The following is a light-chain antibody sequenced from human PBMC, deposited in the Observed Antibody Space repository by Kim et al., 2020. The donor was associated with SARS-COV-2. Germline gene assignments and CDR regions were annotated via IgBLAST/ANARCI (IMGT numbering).Light chain of an antibody. Sequence: VTISCTGSSSNSGAGYDVHWYQQLPGTAPKLLIYGNSNRPSGVPDRFSGSKSGTSASLAITGLQAEDEAYYYCQSYDSSLSGSKVFGGGTQLTVL. CDR3: QSYDSSLSGSKV. V-gene: IGLV1-40*01. J-gene: IGLJ2*01. CDR2: GNS. CDR1: SSNSGAGYD.